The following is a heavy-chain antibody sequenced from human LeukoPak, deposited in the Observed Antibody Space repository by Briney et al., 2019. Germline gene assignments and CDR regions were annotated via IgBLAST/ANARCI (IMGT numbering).Heavy chain of an antibody. CDR3: ARGDDYGDYLDY. D-gene: IGHD4-17*01. V-gene: IGHV4-59*08. J-gene: IGHJ4*02. CDR2: VYNSGDT. Sequence: SETLSLTCTVSGGSTSSDYWSWIRQSPGKGLEWVGYVYNSGDTGKNPSPKSRVTILLDTSKNQCSLKLTSVSAADTAVYYCARGDDYGDYLDYWGQGTLVTVSS. CDR1: GGSTSSDY.